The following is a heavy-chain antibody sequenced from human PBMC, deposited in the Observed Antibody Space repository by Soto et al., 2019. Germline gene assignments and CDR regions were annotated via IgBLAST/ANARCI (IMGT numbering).Heavy chain of an antibody. D-gene: IGHD2-2*01. CDR2: ISGSGGTT. J-gene: IGHJ4*02. Sequence: EVQLLESGGGVVKPGGSLRLSCAASGFTFSNYAMTWVRQAPGQGLEWVSAISGSGGTTNYADSVKGRFTISRDNSKNTLHLQMNSLRAEDTAVYYCATGGDCTSTTCLSTYWGQGTLVTVSS. V-gene: IGHV3-23*01. CDR1: GFTFSNYA. CDR3: ATGGDCTSTTCLSTY.